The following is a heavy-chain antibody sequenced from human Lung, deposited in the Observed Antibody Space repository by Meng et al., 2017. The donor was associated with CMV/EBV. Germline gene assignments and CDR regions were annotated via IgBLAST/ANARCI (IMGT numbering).Heavy chain of an antibody. V-gene: IGHV3-66*02. J-gene: IGHJ4*02. CDR3: ARGRSSSWFDY. D-gene: IGHD6-13*01. CDR2: LYTGGIT. CDR1: GFFVSSNY. Sequence: GESXKISCAASGFFVSSNYMSWVRQAPGRGLEWVSVLYTGGITYYADSVRGRFTISRDNSKNTVFLQMNSLRPEDTAVYFCARGRSSSWFDYWGQGT.